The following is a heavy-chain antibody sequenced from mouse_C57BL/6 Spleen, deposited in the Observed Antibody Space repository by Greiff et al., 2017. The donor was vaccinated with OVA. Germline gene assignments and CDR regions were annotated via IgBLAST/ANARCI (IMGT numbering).Heavy chain of an antibody. J-gene: IGHJ4*01. CDR1: GFTFSSYG. V-gene: IGHV5-6*01. CDR2: ISSGGSYT. D-gene: IGHD1-1*01. CDR3: ARQGYGGAMDY. Sequence: EVKLMESGGDLVKPGGSLKLSCAASGFTFSSYGMSWVRQTPDKRLEWVATISSGGSYTYYPDSVKGRFTISRDNAKNTLYLQMSSLKSEDTAMYYCARQGYGGAMDYWGQGTSVTVSS.